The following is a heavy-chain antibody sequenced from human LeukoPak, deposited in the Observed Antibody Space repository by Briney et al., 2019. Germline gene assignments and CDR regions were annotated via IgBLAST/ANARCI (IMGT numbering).Heavy chain of an antibody. CDR2: IKSKTDGGTP. Sequence: PGGSLRLSCAASGFTFSNAWMTWVRQAPGKGLEWVGRIKSKTDGGTPDYAAPVRGRFTISRDDSKNTLFLQMNTLKTEDTAVYYCTTETRWELPPLNYWGQGTLVTVSS. CDR1: GFTFSNAW. V-gene: IGHV3-15*01. CDR3: TTETRWELPPLNY. J-gene: IGHJ4*02. D-gene: IGHD1-26*01.